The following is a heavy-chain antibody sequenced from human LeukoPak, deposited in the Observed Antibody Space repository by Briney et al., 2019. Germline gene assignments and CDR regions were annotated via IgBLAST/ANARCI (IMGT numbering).Heavy chain of an antibody. CDR3: AKPSNNHYYNSHFDY. CDR1: GFTFSSYW. V-gene: IGHV3-23*01. CDR2: ISGSGGTT. D-gene: IGHD3-22*01. J-gene: IGHJ4*02. Sequence: GGSLRLSCAASGFTFSSYWMSWARQAPGKGLEWVSTISGSGGTTYYADSVKGRFTISRDNSKNTLYLQMNSLRAEDTAIYYCAKPSNNHYYNSHFDYWGQGTLVTVSS.